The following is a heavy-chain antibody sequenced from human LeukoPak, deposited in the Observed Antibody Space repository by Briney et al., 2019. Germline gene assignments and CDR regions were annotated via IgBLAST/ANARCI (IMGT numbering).Heavy chain of an antibody. V-gene: IGHV4-59*01. CDR2: IYYSGST. Sequence: SETLSLTCTVSCGPISSYYWSWIRQPPGKGLEWIGYIYYSGSTNYNPSLKSRVTISVDTSKNQFSLKLSSVTAADTAVYYCARVRDILTGLYFDYWGQGTLVTVSS. D-gene: IGHD3-9*01. CDR1: CGPISSYY. J-gene: IGHJ4*02. CDR3: ARVRDILTGLYFDY.